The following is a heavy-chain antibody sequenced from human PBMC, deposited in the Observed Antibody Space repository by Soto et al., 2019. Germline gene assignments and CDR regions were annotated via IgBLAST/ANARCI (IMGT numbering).Heavy chain of an antibody. CDR3: ANSAGPSIEAAQTWFDP. D-gene: IGHD6-13*01. V-gene: IGHV1-18*04. Sequence: ASVKVSCKASGFTLINSGISWVRQTPGQGLEWVAWISAYNGHTNYAEKVQGRVTMTTDTSTSTAYMELRSLRSDDTAVYYWANSAGPSIEAAQTWFDPWGQGTLVTVSS. J-gene: IGHJ5*02. CDR2: ISAYNGHT. CDR1: GFTLINSG.